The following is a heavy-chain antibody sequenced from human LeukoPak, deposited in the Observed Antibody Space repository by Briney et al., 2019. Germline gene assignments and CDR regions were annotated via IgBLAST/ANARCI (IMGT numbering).Heavy chain of an antibody. CDR2: INPSGGST. D-gene: IGHD3-3*01. J-gene: IGHJ4*02. Sequence: ASVKVSCKASGYTFTSYYMHWVRQAPGQGLEWMGIINPSGGSTSYAQKFQGRVTMTRDMSTSTVYMELSSLRSEDTAVYYCARAVEWFCFDYWGQGTLVTVSS. CDR3: ARAVEWFCFDY. V-gene: IGHV1-46*01. CDR1: GYTFTSYY.